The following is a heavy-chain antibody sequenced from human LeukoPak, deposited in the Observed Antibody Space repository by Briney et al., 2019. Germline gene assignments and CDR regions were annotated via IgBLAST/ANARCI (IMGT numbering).Heavy chain of an antibody. CDR2: ISAYNGNT. J-gene: IGHJ4*02. CDR1: GYTFTSYG. V-gene: IGHV1-18*01. Sequence: ASVKVSCKASGYTFTSYGISWVRQAPGQGLEWMGWISAYNGNTNYAQKLQGRVTMTTDTSTSTAYMELRSLRSDDTAVYYCARRTNYYYDSSGYYYDYFDYWGQGTLVTVSS. D-gene: IGHD3-22*01. CDR3: ARRTNYYYDSSGYYYDYFDY.